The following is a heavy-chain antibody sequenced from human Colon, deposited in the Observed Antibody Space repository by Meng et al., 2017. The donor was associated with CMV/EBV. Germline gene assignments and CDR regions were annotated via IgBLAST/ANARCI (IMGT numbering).Heavy chain of an antibody. D-gene: IGHD3-22*01. V-gene: IGHV3-23*01. CDR3: AARRDGSAYS. Sequence: LSCAASGFTLRTYAMSWVRQAPGKGLEWVSAISGSGLSNTFYADSVKGRFAISRDNSENTLYLQLNSLRVEDTALYYCAARRDGSAYSWGQGTLVTVSS. J-gene: IGHJ5*02. CDR1: GFTLRTYA. CDR2: ISGSGLSNT.